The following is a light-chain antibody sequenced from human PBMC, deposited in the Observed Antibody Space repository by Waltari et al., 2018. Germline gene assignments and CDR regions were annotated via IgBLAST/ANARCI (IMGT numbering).Light chain of an antibody. V-gene: IGKV3-20*01. J-gene: IGKJ2*01. CDR1: QSVSSSY. CDR2: GAA. Sequence: EIVLTQSPGTLSLSPGERATLSCRASQSVSSSYLARYQQKPGQAPRLLSYGAASRATGIPDRFSGSGSGTDFTLTISRLEPEDFAVYYCQQYGSSPGYTFGQGTKLEIK. CDR3: QQYGSSPGYT.